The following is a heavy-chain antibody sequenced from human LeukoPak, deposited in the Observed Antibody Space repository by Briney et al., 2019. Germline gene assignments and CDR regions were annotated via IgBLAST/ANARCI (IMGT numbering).Heavy chain of an antibody. CDR1: GFTVSSNY. Sequence: GGSLRLSCAASGFTVSSNYMSWVRQAPGKGLEWVSVIYSGGSTYYADSVKGRFTISRDNAKNSLHLQMNSLRAEDTAVYYCARGITYYYMDVWGKGSTVTVSS. V-gene: IGHV3-53*01. D-gene: IGHD1-20*01. CDR3: ARGITYYYMDV. J-gene: IGHJ6*03. CDR2: IYSGGST.